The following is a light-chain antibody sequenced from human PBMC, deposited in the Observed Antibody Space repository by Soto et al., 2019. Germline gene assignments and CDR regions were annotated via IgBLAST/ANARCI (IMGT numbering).Light chain of an antibody. CDR3: QQAASFPIT. Sequence: DIQMTQSPSTLSASVGDRVTITCRASQSISSWLAWYQQKPGKAPKLLIYDASNLESGVPSRFSGSGSGTEFTLTISSLQPDDFATYYCQQAASFPITFGQGTRLEIK. CDR1: QSISSW. V-gene: IGKV1-5*01. CDR2: DAS. J-gene: IGKJ5*01.